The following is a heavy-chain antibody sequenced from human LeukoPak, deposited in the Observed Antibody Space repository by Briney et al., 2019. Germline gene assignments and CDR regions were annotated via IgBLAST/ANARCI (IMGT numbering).Heavy chain of an antibody. CDR2: IYYSGST. J-gene: IGHJ4*02. CDR3: GKTDIYFNPIDS. D-gene: IGHD3-9*01. Sequence: PSETLSLTCTVSGGSISSYYWSWIRQPPGKGLEWIGYIYYSGSTNYNPSLKSRVTISVDTSKNQFSLKVNSVTAADTAIYYCGKTDIYFNPIDSWGPGSLVTVSS. CDR1: GGSISSYY. V-gene: IGHV4-59*12.